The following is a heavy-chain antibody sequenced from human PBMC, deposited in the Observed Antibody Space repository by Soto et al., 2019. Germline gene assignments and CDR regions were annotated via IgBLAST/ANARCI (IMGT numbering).Heavy chain of an antibody. V-gene: IGHV3-33*01. CDR1: GFIFNSDG. Sequence: QVQLGESGGGVVQPGGSLRLSCAPSGFIFNSDGMHWVRQAPCKGLEWVAIIGYDGSNKYYADSVKGRFTISRDNSKNTLYSQMNSLRAEDTAVYYCARVKQGTGGYDSPFDYWGQGTLVTVSS. J-gene: IGHJ4*02. CDR2: IGYDGSNK. D-gene: IGHD5-12*01. CDR3: ARVKQGTGGYDSPFDY.